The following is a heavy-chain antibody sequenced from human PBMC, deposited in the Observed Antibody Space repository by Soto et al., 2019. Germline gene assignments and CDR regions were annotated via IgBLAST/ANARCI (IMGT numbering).Heavy chain of an antibody. J-gene: IGHJ4*02. CDR1: GFTFSRYS. Sequence: EVQLVESGGGVVRPGGPLRLSCAASGFTFSRYSMNWVRQAPGKGLEWGSSISRTTNYIYYADSRKGRFTVSRDNAKNSVYLAMNSLRAEDTAVSYCARESEDLTSNLDYWGQGTLVTVSS. CDR3: ARESEDLTSNLDY. CDR2: ISRTTNYI. V-gene: IGHV3-21*01.